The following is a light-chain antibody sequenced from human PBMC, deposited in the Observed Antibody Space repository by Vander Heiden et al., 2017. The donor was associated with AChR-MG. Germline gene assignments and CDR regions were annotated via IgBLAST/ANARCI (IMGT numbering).Light chain of an antibody. V-gene: IGLV1-47*01. CDR1: SSNIGNNY. J-gene: IGLJ3*02. CDR3: VAWDGSLSGWV. Sequence: QSVLTQSPSASGAPGQRVTISCSRSSSNIGNNYVYWYQHLPGTAPKLLIYRNDQRPSGVPDRFSGSKSGTSASLAIGGLRSEDEADYYCVAWDGSLSGWVFGGGTKLTVL. CDR2: RND.